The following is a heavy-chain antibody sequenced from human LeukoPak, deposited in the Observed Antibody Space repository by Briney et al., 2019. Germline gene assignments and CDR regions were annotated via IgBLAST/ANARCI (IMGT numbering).Heavy chain of an antibody. J-gene: IGHJ4*02. V-gene: IGHV4-34*01. CDR3: ARGQKYTYGYTVTELGSRYFDY. Sequence: SETLSLTCAVYGGSFSGYYWSWIRQPPGKGLEWIGEINHSGSTNYNPSLKSRVTISVDTSKNQFSLRLTSVTAADMAVYYCARGQKYTYGYTVTELGSRYFDYWGQGTLVTVSS. CDR1: GGSFSGYY. D-gene: IGHD5-18*01. CDR2: INHSGST.